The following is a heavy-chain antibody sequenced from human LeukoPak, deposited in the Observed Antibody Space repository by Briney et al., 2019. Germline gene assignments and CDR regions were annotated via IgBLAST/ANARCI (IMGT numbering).Heavy chain of an antibody. CDR2: IYYSGST. J-gene: IGHJ3*02. CDR3: ARDLAAAAGHDAFDI. D-gene: IGHD6-13*01. Sequence: SETLSFTCTVSGGSISSYYWSWIRQPPGKGLEWIGYIYYSGSTNYNPSLKSRVTISVDTSKNQFSLKLSSVTAADTAVYYCARDLAAAAGHDAFDIWGQGTMVTVSS. V-gene: IGHV4-59*01. CDR1: GGSISSYY.